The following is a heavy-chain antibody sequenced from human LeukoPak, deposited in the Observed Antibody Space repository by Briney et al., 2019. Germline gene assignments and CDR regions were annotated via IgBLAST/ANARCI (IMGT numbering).Heavy chain of an antibody. D-gene: IGHD3-22*01. V-gene: IGHV3-23*01. CDR3: AKENVRYYYDSSGRADFDY. J-gene: IGHJ4*02. CDR1: GFTFSSYA. Sequence: QPGGSLRLSCAASGFTFSSYAMSWVRQAPGKGLEWVSAISGSGGSTYYADSVKGRFTISRDNSKNTLYLQMNSLRAEDTAVYYCAKENVRYYYDSSGRADFDYWGQGTLVTASS. CDR2: ISGSGGST.